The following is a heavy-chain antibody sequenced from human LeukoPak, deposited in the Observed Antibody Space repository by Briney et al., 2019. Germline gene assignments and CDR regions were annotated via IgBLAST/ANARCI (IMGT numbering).Heavy chain of an antibody. D-gene: IGHD5-18*01. J-gene: IGHJ4*02. V-gene: IGHV4-59*01. Sequence: PSETLSLTCSVSGGSISSYYWNWVRQPPGKGLEWIGYIYYSGRTNYSPSPKSRVTISVDTSKNQFSLKLSSVTAADTAVYYCARGWKYRNGYTVTELGSGYFDHWGQGTLVTVSS. CDR1: GGSISSYY. CDR3: ARGWKYRNGYTVTELGSGYFDH. CDR2: IYYSGRT.